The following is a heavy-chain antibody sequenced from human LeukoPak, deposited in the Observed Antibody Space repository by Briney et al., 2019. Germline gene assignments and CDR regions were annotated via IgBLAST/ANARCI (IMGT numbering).Heavy chain of an antibody. D-gene: IGHD5-18*01. CDR2: IIPIFGAA. CDR1: GGTFITYA. Sequence: GASVKVSCKASGGTFITYAIGWVRQAPGQGLEWMGGIIPIFGAANYAQKFQDRVTLTADESTNTAYMELNSLRSEDTAVYYCARAPSRYSNVERSVGRWFYYYMDLWGQGTTVTVSS. CDR3: ARAPSRYSNVERSVGRWFYYYMDL. J-gene: IGHJ6*03. V-gene: IGHV1-69*13.